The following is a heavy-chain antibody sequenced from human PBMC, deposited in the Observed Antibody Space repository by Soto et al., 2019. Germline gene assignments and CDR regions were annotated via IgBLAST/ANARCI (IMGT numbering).Heavy chain of an antibody. V-gene: IGHV3-23*01. D-gene: IGHD3-22*01. CDR2: ITGSGDST. Sequence: PGGSLRLSCAASGFTFKSYAVSWVRQAPGKGLEWVSVITGSGDSTYYADSVKGRFTISRDNAKNSLYLQMNSLRAEDTAVYYCARDLLAPRRLLTGYYYGMDVWGQGTTVTVSS. CDR3: ARDLLAPRRLLTGYYYGMDV. J-gene: IGHJ6*01. CDR1: GFTFKSYA.